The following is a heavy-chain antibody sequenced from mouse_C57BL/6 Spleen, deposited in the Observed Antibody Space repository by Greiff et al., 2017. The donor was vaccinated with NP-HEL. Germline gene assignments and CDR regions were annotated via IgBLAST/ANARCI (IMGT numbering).Heavy chain of an antibody. CDR3: AREGDGIYFDY. D-gene: IGHD2-3*01. CDR2: IYPRSGNP. Sequence: VKLMESGAELARPGASVKLSCKASGYTFTSYGISWVKQRTGQGLEWIGEIYPRSGNPYYNEKFKGKATLTADKSSSTAYMELRSLTSEDSAVYFCAREGDGIYFDYWGQGTTLTVSS. J-gene: IGHJ2*01. V-gene: IGHV1-81*01. CDR1: GYTFTSYG.